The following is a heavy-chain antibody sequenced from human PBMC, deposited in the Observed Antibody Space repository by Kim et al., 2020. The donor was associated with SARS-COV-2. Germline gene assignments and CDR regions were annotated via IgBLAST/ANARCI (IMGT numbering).Heavy chain of an antibody. CDR2: INSDGSIT. CDR3: ARAVVSVVRGVIMNGYYYYGMDV. V-gene: IGHV3-74*01. CDR1: GFTFSSYW. D-gene: IGHD3-10*01. J-gene: IGHJ6*02. Sequence: GGSLRLSCAASGFTFSSYWMHWVRQAPGKGLVWVSRINSDGSITSYADSVKGRFTISRDNAKNTLYLQMNSLRAEDTAVYYCARAVVSVVRGVIMNGYYYYGMDVWGQGTTVTVSS.